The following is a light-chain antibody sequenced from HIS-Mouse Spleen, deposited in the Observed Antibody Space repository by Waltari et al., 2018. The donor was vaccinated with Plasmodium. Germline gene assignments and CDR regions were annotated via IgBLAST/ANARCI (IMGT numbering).Light chain of an antibody. CDR1: SSNIGSNY. Sequence: QSVLTQPPSASGTPGQRVTISCSGSSSNIGSNYVYWYQQLPGTAPKLLTYRNNPRPSGVRDRFSGSKSGTSASLAISGLRSEDEADYYCAAWDDSLSGRVFGGGTKLTVL. CDR3: AAWDDSLSGRV. V-gene: IGLV1-47*01. J-gene: IGLJ3*02. CDR2: RNN.